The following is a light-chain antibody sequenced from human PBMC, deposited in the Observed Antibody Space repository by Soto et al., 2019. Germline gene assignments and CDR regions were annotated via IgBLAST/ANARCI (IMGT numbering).Light chain of an antibody. CDR3: QEYNTWPWT. CDR2: GAS. Sequence: DILMMQTPTTLSVSPGEGVTLPWRASQSISSNLAWYQQKLGQAPRVLIYGASTRATGIPDRFSGSGSGTEFILTISSLQSEDFAVYYCQEYNTWPWTFGQGTKVDIK. J-gene: IGKJ1*01. CDR1: QSISSN. V-gene: IGKV3-15*01.